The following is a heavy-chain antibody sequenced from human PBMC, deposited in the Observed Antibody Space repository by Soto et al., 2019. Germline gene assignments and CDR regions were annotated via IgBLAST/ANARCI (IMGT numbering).Heavy chain of an antibody. V-gene: IGHV3-30*04. D-gene: IGHD3-16*01. J-gene: IGHJ4*02. CDR2: ISSDGKNT. CDR1: GFTFSSYA. CDR3: ATGGFSHSWYLDY. Sequence: QVHLVESGGGVVQPGRSLRLSCAASGFTFSSYAVHWVRQAPGKGLEWVAVISSDGKNTYYADAVKGRVTISRDNSKNTLSLQMNSLRVEDAAVYYCATGGFSHSWYLDYWGQGTLVTVSS.